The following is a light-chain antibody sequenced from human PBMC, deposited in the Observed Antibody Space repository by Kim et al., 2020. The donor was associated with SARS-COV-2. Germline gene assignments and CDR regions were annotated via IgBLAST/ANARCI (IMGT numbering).Light chain of an antibody. J-gene: IGKJ5*01. CDR3: QQYYSTPT. CDR1: QSVLYSSNKKNY. V-gene: IGKV4-1*01. Sequence: ATINSQSSQSVLYSSNKKNYLAWYQKKPGQPPKLLICCASTRACCVPDRVGGSVSETDFTPTISSLLAEDVSVYYCQQYYSTPTFGQGTRLEIK. CDR2: CAS.